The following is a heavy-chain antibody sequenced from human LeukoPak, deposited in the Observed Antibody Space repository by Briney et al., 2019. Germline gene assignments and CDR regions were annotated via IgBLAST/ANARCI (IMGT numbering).Heavy chain of an antibody. CDR1: GYSFTSYW. D-gene: IGHD4-17*01. J-gene: IGHJ4*02. CDR2: IYPGDSDT. CDR3: AKTTVTTNEPIDY. V-gene: IGHV5-51*01. Sequence: GESLKISCKGSGYSFTSYWIGWVRQMPGKGLEWMGIIYPGDSDTRYSPSFQGQVTISADKSISTAYLQWSSLKASDTAMYYCAKTTVTTNEPIDYWGQGTLVTVSS.